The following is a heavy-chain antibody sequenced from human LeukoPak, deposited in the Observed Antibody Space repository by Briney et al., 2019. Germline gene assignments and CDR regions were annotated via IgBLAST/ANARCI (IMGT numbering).Heavy chain of an antibody. V-gene: IGHV4-59*08. Sequence: SETLSLTCSVPGGSISSYYWSWIRQPPGKGLEWIGYIYYSGSTNYNPSLKSRVTISVDTSKNQFSLKLSSVTAADTAVYYCATQSSSYNWFDPWGQGTLVTVSS. J-gene: IGHJ5*02. CDR2: IYYSGST. CDR3: ATQSSSYNWFDP. CDR1: GGSISSYY. D-gene: IGHD6-6*01.